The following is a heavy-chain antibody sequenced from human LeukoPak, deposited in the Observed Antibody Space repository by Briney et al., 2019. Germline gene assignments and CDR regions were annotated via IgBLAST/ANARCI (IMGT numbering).Heavy chain of an antibody. V-gene: IGHV3-21*01. CDR1: GFTFSSYS. CDR2: ISSSSSYI. J-gene: IGHJ6*02. D-gene: IGHD6-6*01. CDR3: ARSPPYSSSSGYYYGMDV. Sequence: PGGSLRLSCAGSGFTFSSYSMNWVRQAPGKGLEWVSSISSSSSYIYYADSVKGRFTISRDNAKNSLYLQMNSLRAEDTAVYYCARSPPYSSSSGYYYGMDVWGQGTTVTVSS.